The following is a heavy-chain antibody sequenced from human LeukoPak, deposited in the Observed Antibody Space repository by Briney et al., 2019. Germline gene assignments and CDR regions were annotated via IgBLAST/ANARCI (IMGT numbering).Heavy chain of an antibody. D-gene: IGHD2-2*01. CDR1: GFTFSSYW. V-gene: IGHV3-30*02. CDR2: IRYDGSNK. Sequence: GGSLRLSCAASGFTFSSYWMSWVRQAPGKGLEWVAFIRYDGSNKYYADSVKGRFTISRDNSKNTLYLQMNSLRAEDTAVYYCASDGGYCSSTSCYGEWGQGTLVTVSS. CDR3: ASDGGYCSSTSCYGE. J-gene: IGHJ4*02.